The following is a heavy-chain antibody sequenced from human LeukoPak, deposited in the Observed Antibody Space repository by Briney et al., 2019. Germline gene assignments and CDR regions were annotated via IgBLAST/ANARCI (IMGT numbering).Heavy chain of an antibody. D-gene: IGHD2-2*02. J-gene: IGHJ5*02. V-gene: IGHV3-33*05. CDR3: ARWLRWPTDTDNWFDP. CDR1: GFTFSSYG. Sequence: GGSLRLSCAASGFTFSSYGMHWVRQAPGKGLEWVAVISYDGSNKYYADSVKGRFTISRDNSKNTLYLQMNSLRAEDTAVYYCARWLRWPTDTDNWFDPWGQGTLVTVSS. CDR2: ISYDGSNK.